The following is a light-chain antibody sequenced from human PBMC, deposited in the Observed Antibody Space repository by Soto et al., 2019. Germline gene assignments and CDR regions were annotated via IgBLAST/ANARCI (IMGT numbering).Light chain of an antibody. J-gene: IGLJ1*01. Sequence: QLVLTQPPSASGTPGQWVTISCSGSSSNIGSNPVNWFQQLPGTAPKLLIYTNNQRPSGVPDRFSGSKSGTSASLAISGLQSEHEADYYCAAWDGSLNAYVFGTGTKVTVL. CDR1: SSNIGSNP. V-gene: IGLV1-44*01. CDR2: TNN. CDR3: AAWDGSLNAYV.